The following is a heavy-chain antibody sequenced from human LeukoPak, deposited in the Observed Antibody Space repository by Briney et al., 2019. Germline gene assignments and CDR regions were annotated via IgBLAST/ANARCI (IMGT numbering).Heavy chain of an antibody. CDR1: GYTFTSYY. J-gene: IGHJ4*02. Sequence: ASVKVSCKASGYTFTSYYMHWVRQAPGQGLEWMGIINPSDSSTTYAQKFQGRVTMTRDTSTSTVYMELSSLRSGDTAVYYCAREASGAPGTREFDYWGQGTLVTVSS. CDR2: INPSDSST. V-gene: IGHV1-46*01. CDR3: AREASGAPGTREFDY. D-gene: IGHD6-13*01.